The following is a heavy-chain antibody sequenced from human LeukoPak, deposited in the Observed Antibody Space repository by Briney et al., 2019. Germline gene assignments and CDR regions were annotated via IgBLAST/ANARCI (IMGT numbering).Heavy chain of an antibody. CDR3: ARDRVVVPAAFDY. D-gene: IGHD2-2*01. J-gene: IGHJ4*02. CDR2: INTNSGGT. V-gene: IGHV1-2*02. CDR1: GYTFTAYY. Sequence: GASVKVSCKASGYTFTAYYMHWVRQAPGQGLEWMGWINTNSGGTNYAQKFQGRVTMTRDTSISTAYMELSRLRSDDTAVYYCARDRVVVPAAFDYWGQGTLVTV.